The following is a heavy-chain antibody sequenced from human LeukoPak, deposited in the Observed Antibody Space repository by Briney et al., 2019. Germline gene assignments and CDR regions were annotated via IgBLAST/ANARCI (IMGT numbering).Heavy chain of an antibody. V-gene: IGHV4-59*04. CDR1: GGSIGSFY. D-gene: IGHD3-22*01. CDR3: ARHGGYYDSSGYYYSAFDI. J-gene: IGHJ3*02. Sequence: SETLSLTCTVSGGSIGSFYWTWIRQPPGRGLEWIGNIYYSGSTYYNPSLKSRVTISVDTSKNHFSLKLSSVTAADTAVYYCARHGGYYDSSGYYYSAFDIWGQGTMVTVSS. CDR2: IYYSGST.